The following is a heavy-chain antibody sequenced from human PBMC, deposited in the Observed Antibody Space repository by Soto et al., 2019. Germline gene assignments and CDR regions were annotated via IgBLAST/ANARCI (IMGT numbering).Heavy chain of an antibody. Sequence: ASVKVSCKASGYTFTSYAMHWVRQAPGQRLEWMGWINAGYGNTKYSQKFQGRVTITRDTSASTAYMELSSLRSEDTAVYYCARASSRYYDILTGYYMRHYYFDYWGQGTLVTVSS. CDR2: INAGYGNT. CDR1: GYTFTSYA. V-gene: IGHV1-3*01. J-gene: IGHJ4*02. D-gene: IGHD3-9*01. CDR3: ARASSRYYDILTGYYMRHYYFDY.